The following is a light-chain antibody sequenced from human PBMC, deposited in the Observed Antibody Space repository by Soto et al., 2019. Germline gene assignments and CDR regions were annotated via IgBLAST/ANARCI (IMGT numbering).Light chain of an antibody. CDR2: EAT. J-gene: IGLJ3*02. CDR3: CSYAGSMTWV. Sequence: QSALTQPASVSGSPGQSITISCTGSRSDVGRYTFVSWYQHHPGEAPKVIIYEATKRPSGISPRFSGSKSGNTASLTISGRQAEDEGEYYCCSYAGSMTWVFGGGTKLTVL. V-gene: IGLV2-23*01. CDR1: RSDVGRYTF.